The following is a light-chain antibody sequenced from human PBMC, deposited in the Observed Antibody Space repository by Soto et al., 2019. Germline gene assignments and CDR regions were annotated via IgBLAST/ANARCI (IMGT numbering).Light chain of an antibody. J-gene: IGKJ1*01. Sequence: DVVMTQSPLSLPVTLGQPASISCRSSQSLIHSDGNTYLNWFQQRPGQSPRRLIYQVSDRDSGVPDRFSGSGSGPDFTLKISRVEAEDVGVYYCMQGTRWPWTFGQGTEVEIK. V-gene: IGKV2-30*02. CDR3: MQGTRWPWT. CDR1: QSLIHSDGNTY. CDR2: QVS.